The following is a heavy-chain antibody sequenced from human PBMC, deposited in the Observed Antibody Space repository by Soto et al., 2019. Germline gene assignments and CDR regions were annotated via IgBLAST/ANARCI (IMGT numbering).Heavy chain of an antibody. CDR2: IYHSGST. V-gene: IGHV4-4*02. CDR3: ARDXGTMVRGLLVNYYGMDV. J-gene: IGHJ6*02. CDR1: GGSISSSNW. D-gene: IGHD3-10*01. Sequence: SETLSLTCAVSGGSISSSNWWSWVRQPPGKGLEWIGEIYHSGSTNYNPSLKSRVTISVDKSKNQFSLKLSSVTAADTAVYYCARDXGTMVRGLLVNYYGMDVWGQGTTVTVSS.